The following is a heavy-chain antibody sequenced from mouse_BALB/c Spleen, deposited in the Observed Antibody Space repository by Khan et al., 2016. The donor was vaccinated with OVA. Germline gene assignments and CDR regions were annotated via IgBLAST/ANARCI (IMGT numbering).Heavy chain of an antibody. J-gene: IGHJ4*01. CDR2: INPNSAYT. CDR1: GYTFTSNT. D-gene: IGHD1-1*01. V-gene: IGHV1-4*01. Sequence: VQLQESGAELARPGASVKMSCKASGYTFTSNTMHWVKQRPGQGLEWIGYINPNSAYTNYNQNFKDKATLTADKSSSTAYMQLSSLTSDDSAVYYCARRTTVDSMDYWGQGTSVTVSS. CDR3: ARRTTVDSMDY.